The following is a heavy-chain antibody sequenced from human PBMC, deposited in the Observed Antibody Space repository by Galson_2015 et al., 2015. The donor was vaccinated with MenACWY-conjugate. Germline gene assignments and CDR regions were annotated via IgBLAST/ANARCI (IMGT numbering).Heavy chain of an antibody. CDR3: AKYGAYVPPHNYRGVDV. Sequence: CAISGDSVSSNRATWTWFRQSPAGGLEWLGRTYYRSKWNIDYAVSMKSRITINPDTSRNQFSLQLNSVTPEDAAVYYCAKYGAYVPPHNYRGVDVWGQGTTVIVSS. CDR1: GDSVSSNRAT. CDR2: TYYRSKWNI. V-gene: IGHV6-1*01. J-gene: IGHJ6*01. D-gene: IGHD4-17*01.